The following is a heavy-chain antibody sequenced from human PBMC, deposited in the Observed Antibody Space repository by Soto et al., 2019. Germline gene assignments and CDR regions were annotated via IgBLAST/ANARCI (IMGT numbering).Heavy chain of an antibody. CDR3: ARADLYYDFRSADDAFDI. D-gene: IGHD3-3*01. CDR2: ISYDGRIE. V-gene: IGHV3-30*03. CDR1: GFSFSIYG. Sequence: QVQLEESGGGVVQPGRSLRLSCVASGFSFSIYGMHWVRRAPGKGLEWVAVISYDGRIERYADSVKGRLAISRDNSKKTLYLQMNSLRDEDTAVYYCARADLYYDFRSADDAFDIWGQGTMFTVS. J-gene: IGHJ3*02.